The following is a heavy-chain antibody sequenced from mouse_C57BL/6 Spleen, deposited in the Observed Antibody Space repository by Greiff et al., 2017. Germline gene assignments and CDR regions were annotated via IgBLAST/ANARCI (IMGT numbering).Heavy chain of an antibody. CDR1: GYSITSGYD. V-gene: IGHV3-1*01. D-gene: IGHD2-5*01. J-gene: IGHJ4*01. CDR3: ARGAATYSNYGAMDY. CDR2: ISYSGST. Sequence: EVQLQQSGPGMVKPSQSLSLTCTVTGYSITSGYDWHWIRHFPGNKLEWMGYISYSGSTNYNPSLKSRISITHDTSKNHFFLKLNSVTTEDTATYYCARGAATYSNYGAMDYWGQGTSVTVSS.